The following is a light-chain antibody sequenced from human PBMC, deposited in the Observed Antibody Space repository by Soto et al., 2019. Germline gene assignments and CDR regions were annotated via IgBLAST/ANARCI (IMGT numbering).Light chain of an antibody. CDR2: DAS. J-gene: IGKJ5*01. CDR1: QSVSSN. Sequence: EIVMTQSQATLSVSRRERDTLSCRASQSVSSNLAWYQQKHGQAPRVLIYDASNRATGIPARFSGSGSGTDFTLSISSLETEDFAVYYCQQRSNWPPTFGQGTRLEIK. CDR3: QQRSNWPPT. V-gene: IGKV3-11*01.